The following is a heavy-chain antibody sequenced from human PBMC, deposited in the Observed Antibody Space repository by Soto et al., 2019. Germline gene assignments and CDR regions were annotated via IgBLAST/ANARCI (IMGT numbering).Heavy chain of an antibody. Sequence: QVQLQESGPGLVKPSQTLSLTCTVSGGSISSGGYYWSWIRQHPGKGLEWIGYIYYSGSTYYNPSLRCHVTISVETSKNQFSRKLSSVTAADSAVYYCAGDSSGQTGTLVYWGQGTPVTVSS. CDR2: IYYSGST. CDR1: GGSISSGGYY. V-gene: IGHV4-31*01. CDR3: AGDSSGQTGTLVY. J-gene: IGHJ4*02. D-gene: IGHD1-1*01.